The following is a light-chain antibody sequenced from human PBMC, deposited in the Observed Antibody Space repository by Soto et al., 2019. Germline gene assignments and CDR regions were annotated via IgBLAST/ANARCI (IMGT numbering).Light chain of an antibody. CDR2: DVS. V-gene: IGLV2-14*01. CDR1: SSDVGGYNY. CDR3: SSYTSSSTPLV. Sequence: QSALTQPASVSGSPGQSITISCTGTSSDVGGYNYVSWYQQHPGKAPKLMIYDVSNRPSGVSNRFSGSESGNTASLTISGLQAEDEADYYCSSYTSSSTPLVFGTGTNVTVL. J-gene: IGLJ1*01.